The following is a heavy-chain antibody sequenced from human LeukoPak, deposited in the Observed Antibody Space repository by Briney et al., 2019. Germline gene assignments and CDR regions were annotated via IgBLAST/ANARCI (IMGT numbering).Heavy chain of an antibody. CDR1: GYTFTSYG. J-gene: IGHJ6*03. CDR2: ISAYNGNT. CDR3: ARSRFPYYRLSGADYYMDV. D-gene: IGHD3-10*01. Sequence: GASVKVSCKASGYTFTSYGISWVRQAPGQGLEWMGWISAYNGNTNYAQKLQGRVTVKADKSTSTVYMELSSLRSADTAVYYCARSRFPYYRLSGADYYMDVWGKGITVTVSS. V-gene: IGHV1-18*01.